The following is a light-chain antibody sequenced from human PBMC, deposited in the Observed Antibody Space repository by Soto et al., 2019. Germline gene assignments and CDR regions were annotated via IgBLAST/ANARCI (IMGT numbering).Light chain of an antibody. J-gene: IGKJ2*01. CDR3: KQFDSSSYT. Sequence: EIVVTQSPGALSLSPGDRATLSCRASQSVSSSYLAWYQQKPGQAPRLLIYSASSRATGIPDRFSGSGSGTDFTLTISRLEPEDFAVYYCKQFDSSSYTFGQGTKLEIK. V-gene: IGKV3-20*01. CDR2: SAS. CDR1: QSVSSSY.